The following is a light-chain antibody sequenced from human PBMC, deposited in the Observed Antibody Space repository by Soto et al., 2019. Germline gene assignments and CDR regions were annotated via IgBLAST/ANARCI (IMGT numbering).Light chain of an antibody. CDR2: DVS. V-gene: IGKV3D-20*02. CDR1: QTITNNY. Sequence: IVLTQSPGTLSLSPGERATLSCRASQTITNNYLAWYQQKPGQPPRLLIYDVSNRATGIPARFSGSGSGTDFTLTITSLEPEDFAVYFCHQRYNWPRVTFGQGTQLEIK. CDR3: HQRYNWPRVT. J-gene: IGKJ5*01.